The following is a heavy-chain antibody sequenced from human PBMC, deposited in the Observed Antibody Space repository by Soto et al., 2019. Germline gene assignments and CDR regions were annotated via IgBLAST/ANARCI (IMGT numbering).Heavy chain of an antibody. V-gene: IGHV3-30*03. CDR1: GFTFSSYG. D-gene: IGHD3-22*01. CDR3: TRVHFFYNDISGSPLNFFDV. CDR2: ISYDGSNK. J-gene: IGHJ3*01. Sequence: GGSLRLSCAASGFTFSSYGMHWVRQAPGKGLEWVAVISYDGSNKYYADSVKGRFTISRDNSKNTLYLKMNSLRAEETTMNNKTRVHFFYNDISGSPLNFFDVWGKGTLVPVSS.